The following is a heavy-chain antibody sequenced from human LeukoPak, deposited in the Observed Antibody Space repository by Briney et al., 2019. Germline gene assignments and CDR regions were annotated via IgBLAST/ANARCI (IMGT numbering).Heavy chain of an antibody. Sequence: SETLSLTCAVYGGSFSGYYWSWIRQHPGKGLEWIGYIYYSGSTYYNPSLKSRVTISVDTSKNQFSLKLSSVTAADTAVYYCARDRDYYGMDVWGQGTTVTVSS. CDR1: GGSFSGYY. D-gene: IGHD5-24*01. V-gene: IGHV4-31*11. CDR3: ARDRDYYGMDV. J-gene: IGHJ6*02. CDR2: IYYSGST.